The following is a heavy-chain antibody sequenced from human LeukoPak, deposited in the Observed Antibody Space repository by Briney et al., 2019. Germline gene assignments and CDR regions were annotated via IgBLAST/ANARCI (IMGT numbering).Heavy chain of an antibody. CDR3: ARAGIVAANLDY. CDR2: INHSGST. J-gene: IGHJ4*02. CDR1: GGSFSGYY. V-gene: IGHV4-34*01. D-gene: IGHD6-13*01. Sequence: SETLSLTCAVYGGSFSGYYWSWIRQPPGKGLEWIGEINHSGSTNYNPSLKSRVTISVDTSKNQFPLKLSSVTAADTAVYYCARAGIVAANLDYWGQGTLVTVSS.